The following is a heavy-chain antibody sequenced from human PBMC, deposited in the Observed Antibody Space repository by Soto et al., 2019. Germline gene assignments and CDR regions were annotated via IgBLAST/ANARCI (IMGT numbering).Heavy chain of an antibody. CDR2: IYYSGST. J-gene: IGHJ5*02. CDR1: GGSISSSSYY. V-gene: IGHV4-39*01. D-gene: IGHD2-15*01. CDR3: ARSYCSGGSCYKEWFDP. Sequence: QLQLQESGPGLVKPSETLSLTCTVSGGSISSSSYYWGWIRQPPGKGLEWIGSIYYSGSTYFNPSLKSRVTISVDTSTNQFSLKLSSVTAADTAVYYCARSYCSGGSCYKEWFDPWGQGTLVTVSS.